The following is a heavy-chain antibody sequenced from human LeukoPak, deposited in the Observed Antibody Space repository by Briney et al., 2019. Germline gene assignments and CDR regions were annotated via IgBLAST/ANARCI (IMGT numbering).Heavy chain of an antibody. V-gene: IGHV3-7*01. CDR2: IKQDGSEK. J-gene: IGHJ4*02. CDR3: ARVSEY. Sequence: GKGLEWVANIKQDGSEKYYVDSVKGRFTVSRDNAKNSLYLQMNSLRAEDTAVYYCARVSEYWGQGTLVTVSS. D-gene: IGHD6-25*01.